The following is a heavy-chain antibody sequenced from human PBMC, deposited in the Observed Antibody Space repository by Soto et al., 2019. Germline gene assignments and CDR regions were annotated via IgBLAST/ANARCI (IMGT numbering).Heavy chain of an antibody. D-gene: IGHD2-15*01. CDR3: ARADPDASVGY. Sequence: GPGPLCASETLSLTCTVSGGSMSSYYWTWLRQSPGRGLEWIGYISYSGSTYYNPSLKSRVTISADTSKNQFSLRMNSMIAADTAVYYCARADPDASVGYWGQGTLVTVSS. CDR1: GGSMSSYY. J-gene: IGHJ4*02. V-gene: IGHV4-59*01. CDR2: ISYSGST.